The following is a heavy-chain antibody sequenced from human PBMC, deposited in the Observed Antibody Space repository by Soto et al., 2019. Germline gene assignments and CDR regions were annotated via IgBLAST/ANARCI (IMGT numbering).Heavy chain of an antibody. Sequence: ASVKVSCKASGYTFIRYGITWVRQAPGQGLELMGWISPYNDYTIYAQKVQGRVTMTTDTSTRTVYMELRSLKSDDTAVYYCARGGYYDNTWGKFSHYGLDVWGQGTSVTVS. CDR1: GYTFIRYG. CDR2: ISPYNDYT. J-gene: IGHJ6*02. CDR3: ARGGYYDNTWGKFSHYGLDV. V-gene: IGHV1-18*01. D-gene: IGHD3-16*01.